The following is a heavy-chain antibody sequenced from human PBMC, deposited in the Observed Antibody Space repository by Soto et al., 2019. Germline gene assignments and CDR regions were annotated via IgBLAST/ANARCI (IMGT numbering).Heavy chain of an antibody. D-gene: IGHD2-21*01. CDR2: ISSSGGST. J-gene: IGHJ6*02. CDR3: AKAPGDVYGIEV. CDR1: GFTCNNYA. V-gene: IGHV3-23*01. Sequence: EVQLLESVGGLVQPGVSLRLSCAASGFTCNNYAMSWVRQAPGKGLEWVSTISSSGGSTYYADSVKDRFSIASDNSDKTLYLRMPRLRGESTAVSYCAKAPGDVYGIEVWGPGLTVTASS.